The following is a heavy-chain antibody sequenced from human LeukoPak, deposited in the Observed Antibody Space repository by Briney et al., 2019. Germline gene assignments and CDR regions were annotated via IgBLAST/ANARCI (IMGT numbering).Heavy chain of an antibody. V-gene: IGHV4-39*01. D-gene: IGHD2-15*01. J-gene: IGHJ4*02. CDR2: IYYSGST. CDR3: ARQAVVAATRFDY. CDR1: GGSISSSSYY. Sequence: SSETLSLTCTVSGGSISSSSYYWGWIRQPPGKGLEWIGSIYYSGSTYYNPSLKSRVTISVDTPKNQFSLKLSSVTAADTAVYYCARQAVVAATRFDYWGQGTLVTVSS.